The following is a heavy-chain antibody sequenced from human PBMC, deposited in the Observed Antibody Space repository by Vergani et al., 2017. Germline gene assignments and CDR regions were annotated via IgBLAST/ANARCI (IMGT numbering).Heavy chain of an antibody. J-gene: IGHJ3*02. CDR3: VRDQVTMLRGSDALDI. V-gene: IGHV3-49*03. CDR2: IRSKAYGQAT. Sequence: EVQLVESGGDLVQPGRYLRLSCTASGFTFGYYAMDWFRPAPGQGREWVGGIRSKAYGQATIYAASVKGRCTISRDDSKSIAYLQMNNLQTEDTAMYYCVRDQVTMLRGSDALDISGQGTMVTVSS. CDR1: GFTFGYYA. D-gene: IGHD3-10*01.